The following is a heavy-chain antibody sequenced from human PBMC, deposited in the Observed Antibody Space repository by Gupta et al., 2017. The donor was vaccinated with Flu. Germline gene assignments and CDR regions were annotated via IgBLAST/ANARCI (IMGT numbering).Heavy chain of an antibody. CDR3: TXIDCSSPRCLDDY. Sequence: EVQLVESGGGLVQPGGSLRLSCAASGFTFSCYEMNWVRQAPGKGLEWVSYISSSGRTIDYEDAGKGRFTISRDNAKNALYLQMKRLGAEXTAVYYCTXIDCSSPRCLDDYGGQGTLVTVSS. J-gene: IGHJ4*02. V-gene: IGHV3-48*03. CDR2: ISSSGRTI. D-gene: IGHD2-2*01. CDR1: GFTFSCYE.